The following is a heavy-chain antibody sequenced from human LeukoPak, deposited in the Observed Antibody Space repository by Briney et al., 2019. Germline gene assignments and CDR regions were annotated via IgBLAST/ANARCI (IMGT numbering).Heavy chain of an antibody. Sequence: ASVKVSCKVSGYTLTNLDIHWVRQAPGKGLEWMGAFDPDRSETVYAQKFQGRVTMTEDTSTDTAYMELSSLRSEDTAVYYCATVKGYYDSSGYDDFDYWGQGTLVTVSS. D-gene: IGHD3-22*01. CDR3: ATVKGYYDSSGYDDFDY. CDR2: FDPDRSET. V-gene: IGHV1-24*01. CDR1: GYTLTNLD. J-gene: IGHJ4*02.